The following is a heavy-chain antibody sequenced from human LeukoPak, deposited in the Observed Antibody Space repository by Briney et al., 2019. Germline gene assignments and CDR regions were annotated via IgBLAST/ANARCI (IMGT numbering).Heavy chain of an antibody. D-gene: IGHD3-22*01. Sequence: ASVKVSCKASGYTFTSYDINWVRQASGQGLEWMGWMNPNSGNTGYAQKFQGRVTMTRNTSISTAYMELSSLRSEDTAVYYCARVLDYYDSSGYFFDYWGQGTLVTVSS. J-gene: IGHJ4*02. CDR3: ARVLDYYDSSGYFFDY. CDR1: GYTFTSYD. CDR2: MNPNSGNT. V-gene: IGHV1-8*01.